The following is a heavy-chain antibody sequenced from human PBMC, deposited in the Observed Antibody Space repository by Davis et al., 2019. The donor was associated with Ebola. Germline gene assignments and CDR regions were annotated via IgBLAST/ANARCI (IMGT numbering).Heavy chain of an antibody. CDR3: VASAGTVGKFDY. CDR2: INAGNGDT. V-gene: IGHV1-3*01. Sequence: ASVKVSCKASGYIFTSYAMHWVRQAPGQRLEWVGWINAGNGDTKYSQKFQGRVTITRDMSTSTSYLDLSNLRSEDTAVYYCVASAGTVGKFDYWGQGTLVTVSS. CDR1: GYIFTSYA. J-gene: IGHJ4*01. D-gene: IGHD1-14*01.